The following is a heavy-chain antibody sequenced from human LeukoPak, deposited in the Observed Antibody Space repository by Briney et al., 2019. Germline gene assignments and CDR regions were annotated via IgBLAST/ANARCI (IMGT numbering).Heavy chain of an antibody. CDR1: GYSISSGYY. CDR2: LYHSGST. D-gene: IGHD3-22*01. V-gene: IGHV4-38-2*02. CDR3: ATDYYDSSGYASSGAFDI. Sequence: SETLSLTCTVAGYSISSGYYWGWIRQPPGKGLGWIGSLYHSGSTYYNPSLNSRVTISVDTSKNQFSLKLSSVTAADTAVYYCATDYYDSSGYASSGAFDIWGQGTMVTVSS. J-gene: IGHJ3*02.